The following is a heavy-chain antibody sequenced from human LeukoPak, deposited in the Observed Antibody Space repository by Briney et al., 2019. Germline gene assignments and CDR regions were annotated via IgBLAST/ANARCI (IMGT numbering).Heavy chain of an antibody. J-gene: IGHJ4*02. CDR2: IYYSETT. V-gene: IGHV4-61*05. D-gene: IGHD3-22*01. Sequence: PAETLSLTCSVSGSPISSSSYFWVWIRQPPGKGLEWLGYIYYSETTNYNPSLKSRVTISVDTSKSQFSLRLSSVTAADTAVYHCARAYDSSGYSDYWGQGTLVTVSS. CDR1: GSPISSSSYF. CDR3: ARAYDSSGYSDY.